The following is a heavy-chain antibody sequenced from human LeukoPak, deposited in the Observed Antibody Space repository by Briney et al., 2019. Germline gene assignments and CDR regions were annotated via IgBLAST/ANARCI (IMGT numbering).Heavy chain of an antibody. CDR1: GGSFSGYY. CDR2: INHSGST. Sequence: NPSETLSLTCAVYGGSFSGYYWSWIRQPPGKGLEWIGEINHSGSTNYNPSLKSRVTISVDTSKHQFSLKLSSVTAADTAVYYCARVDHCSSTSCYTPPYNWFDPWGQGTLVTVSS. D-gene: IGHD2-2*02. J-gene: IGHJ5*02. CDR3: ARVDHCSSTSCYTPPYNWFDP. V-gene: IGHV4-34*01.